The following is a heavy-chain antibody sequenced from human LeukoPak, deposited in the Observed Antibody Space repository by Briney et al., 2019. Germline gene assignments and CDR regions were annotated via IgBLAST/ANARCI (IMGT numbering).Heavy chain of an antibody. CDR3: ATDASRRGRGVTPYYYYGMDV. CDR1: GFSLSDYY. Sequence: NPGGSLRLSCAVSGFSLSDYYMTWIRQVPGKGLEWISYITATGSTTYYADSLKGRLTISRDTAKSFVYLQMNSLRVDDTAVYYCATDASRRGRGVTPYYYYGMDVWGQGTTVTVSS. D-gene: IGHD3-10*01. J-gene: IGHJ6*02. V-gene: IGHV3-11*01. CDR2: ITATGSTT.